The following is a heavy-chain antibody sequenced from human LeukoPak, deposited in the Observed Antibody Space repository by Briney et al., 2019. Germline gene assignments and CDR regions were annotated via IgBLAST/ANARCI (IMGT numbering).Heavy chain of an antibody. J-gene: IGHJ4*02. V-gene: IGHV4-38-2*02. D-gene: IGHD1-26*01. CDR2: LYHSGST. CDR3: ARSRVGD. CDR1: GYPLNRDYY. Sequence: SDTLSLPHTVSGYPLNRDYYRGWIRQPPGKGLEWIGRLYHSGSTHYNPSLKSRVTISVDTSKNQLPLKLGSVTAPDTPVFFCARSRVGDWGQGALVTVSS.